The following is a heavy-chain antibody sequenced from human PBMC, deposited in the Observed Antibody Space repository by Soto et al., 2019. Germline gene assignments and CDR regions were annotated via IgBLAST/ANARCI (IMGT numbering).Heavy chain of an antibody. Sequence: SETLSLTCAVYGGSFSGYYWSWIRQPPGKGLEWIGEINHSGSTNYNPSLKSRVTISVDTSKNQFSLKLSSVTAADTAVYYCARGHPPSIAVAGHYYYGMDVWGQGTTVTVSS. J-gene: IGHJ6*02. CDR2: INHSGST. D-gene: IGHD6-19*01. V-gene: IGHV4-34*01. CDR1: GGSFSGYY. CDR3: ARGHPPSIAVAGHYYYGMDV.